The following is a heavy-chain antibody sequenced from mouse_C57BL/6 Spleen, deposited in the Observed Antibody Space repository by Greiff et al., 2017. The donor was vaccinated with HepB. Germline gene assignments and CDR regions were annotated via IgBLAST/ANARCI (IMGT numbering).Heavy chain of an antibody. CDR1: GYAFTNYL. J-gene: IGHJ4*01. CDR2: INPGSGGT. D-gene: IGHD5-1*01. Sequence: QVQLQQSGAELVRPGTLVKVSCKASGYAFTNYLIEWVKQRPGQGLEWIGVINPGSGGTNYNEKFKGKATLTADKSSSTAYMQLSSLTSEDSAVYFCARRGTSYAMDYWGQGTSVTVSS. CDR3: ARRGTSYAMDY. V-gene: IGHV1-54*01.